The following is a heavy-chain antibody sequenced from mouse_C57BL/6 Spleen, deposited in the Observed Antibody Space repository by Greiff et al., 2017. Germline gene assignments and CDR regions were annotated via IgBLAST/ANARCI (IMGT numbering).Heavy chain of an antibody. CDR2: IRLKSDNYAT. CDR3: TGGTGLFDY. Sequence: EVQGVESGGGLVQPGGSMKLSCVASGFTFSNYWMNWVRQSPEKGLEWVAQIRLKSDNYATHYAESVKGRFTISRDDSKSSVYLQMNNLRAEDTGIYYCTGGTGLFDYWGQGTTLTVSS. V-gene: IGHV6-3*01. D-gene: IGHD4-1*01. CDR1: GFTFSNYW. J-gene: IGHJ2*01.